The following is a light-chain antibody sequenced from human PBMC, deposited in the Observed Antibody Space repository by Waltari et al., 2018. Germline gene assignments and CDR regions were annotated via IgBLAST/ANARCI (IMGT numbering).Light chain of an antibody. V-gene: IGKV4-1*01. CDR1: LSILHSSENKNY. Sequence: DIVMTQSPDSLSVSLGERATINCKSSLSILHSSENKNYLGWYQQKSGQSPKLLIYGASTRESGVPDRCSGSGSGTDVTLTISSLQAEDVAVYYCQQYYSTPFTFGPGTKVDIK. CDR3: QQYYSTPFT. CDR2: GAS. J-gene: IGKJ3*01.